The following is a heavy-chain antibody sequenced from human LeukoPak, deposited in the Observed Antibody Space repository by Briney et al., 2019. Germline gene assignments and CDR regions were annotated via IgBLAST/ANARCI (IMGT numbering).Heavy chain of an antibody. CDR3: ARDRYCSGGSCYFWFDP. V-gene: IGHV3-21*01. CDR2: ISSSSSYI. Sequence: GGSLRLSCAASGFTFSSYSMNWVRQAPGKGLEWVSSISSSSSYIYYADSVKGRFTISRDNAKNSLYLQMNSLRAEDTALYYCARDRYCSGGSCYFWFDPWGQGTLVTVSS. J-gene: IGHJ5*02. D-gene: IGHD2-15*01. CDR1: GFTFSSYS.